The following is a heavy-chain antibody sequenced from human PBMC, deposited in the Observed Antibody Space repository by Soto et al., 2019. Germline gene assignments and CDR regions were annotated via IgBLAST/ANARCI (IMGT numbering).Heavy chain of an antibody. CDR1: GFTFSSYG. CDR2: ISYDGSNK. V-gene: IGHV3-30*18. CDR3: AKTLQGQDY. J-gene: IGHJ4*02. Sequence: SLRLSCAASGFTFSSYGMHWVRQAPGKGLEWVAVISYDGSNKYYADSVKGRFTISRDNSKNTLYLQMNSLRAEDTAVYYCAKTLQGQDYWGQGTLVTVSS.